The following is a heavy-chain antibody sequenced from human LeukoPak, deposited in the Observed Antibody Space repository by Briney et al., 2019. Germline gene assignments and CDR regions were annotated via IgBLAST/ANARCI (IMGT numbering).Heavy chain of an antibody. CDR1: GGTFSSCA. Sequence: SVKVSCKASGGTFSSCAISWVRQAPGQGLEWMGRIIPIFGIANYAQKFQGRVTITADKSTSTAYMELSSLRSEDTAVYYCARDLTEGELPFDYWGQGTLVTVSS. CDR2: IIPIFGIA. J-gene: IGHJ4*02. D-gene: IGHD1-26*01. CDR3: ARDLTEGELPFDY. V-gene: IGHV1-69*04.